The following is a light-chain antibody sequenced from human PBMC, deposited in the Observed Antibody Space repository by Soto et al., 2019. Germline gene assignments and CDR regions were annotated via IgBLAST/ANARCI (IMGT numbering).Light chain of an antibody. V-gene: IGLV2-14*01. CDR3: SSYTTSSTRV. Sequence: QPALTQPASVSGSPGQSIAISCTGSSSDIGIYKYVSWYQQHPGKVPKLIIYEVTNRPSGVSNRFSGSKSGNTASLTISGLQAEDEADYYCSSYTTSSTRVFGPGTKVTV. CDR2: EVT. CDR1: SSDIGIYKY. J-gene: IGLJ1*01.